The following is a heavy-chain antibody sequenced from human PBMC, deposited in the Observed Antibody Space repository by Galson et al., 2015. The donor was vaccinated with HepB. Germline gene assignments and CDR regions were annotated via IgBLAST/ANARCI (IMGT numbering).Heavy chain of an antibody. Sequence: SVKVSCKASGYTFTSYAMHWVRQAPGQRLEWMGWINAGNGNTKYSQKFQGRVTITRDTSASTAYMELSSLRSEDTAVYYCASFGSGSYSDYYYYYGMDVWGQGTTVTVSS. V-gene: IGHV1-3*01. D-gene: IGHD1-26*01. CDR2: INAGNGNT. CDR3: ASFGSGSYSDYYYYYGMDV. CDR1: GYTFTSYA. J-gene: IGHJ6*02.